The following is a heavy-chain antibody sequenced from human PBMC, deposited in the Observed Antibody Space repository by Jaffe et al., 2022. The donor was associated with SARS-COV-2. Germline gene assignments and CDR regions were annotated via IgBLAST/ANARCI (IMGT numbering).Heavy chain of an antibody. CDR2: INHSGST. Sequence: QVQLQQWGAGLLKPSETLSLTCAVYGGSFSGYYWSWIRQPPGKGLEWIGEINHSGSTNYNPSLKSRVTISVDTSKNQFSLKLSSVTAADTAVYYCARALGIAVAGTGDAFDIWGQGTMVTVSS. J-gene: IGHJ3*02. CDR3: ARALGIAVAGTGDAFDI. CDR1: GGSFSGYY. V-gene: IGHV4-34*01. D-gene: IGHD6-19*01.